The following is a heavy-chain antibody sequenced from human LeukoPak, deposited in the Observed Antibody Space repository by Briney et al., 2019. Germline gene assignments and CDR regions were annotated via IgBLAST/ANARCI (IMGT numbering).Heavy chain of an antibody. Sequence: GGSLRLSCAASGFPFSTYNMNWVRQAPGKGREWVSYISGSGGHIIYADSVKGRFTISRDNSKNTLYLQMNSLRDEDTAVYYCAKDPGAHYYGSGSYRRGSYFDYWGQGTLVTVSS. J-gene: IGHJ4*02. CDR1: GFPFSTYN. CDR3: AKDPGAHYYGSGSYRRGSYFDY. D-gene: IGHD3-10*01. V-gene: IGHV3-48*02. CDR2: ISGSGGHI.